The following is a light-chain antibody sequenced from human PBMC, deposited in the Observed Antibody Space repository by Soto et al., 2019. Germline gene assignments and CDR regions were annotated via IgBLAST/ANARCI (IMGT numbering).Light chain of an antibody. Sequence: EIVMTQSPATLSVSPGERVTLSCRASQTISSNLAWYQQKPGQAPRLLIFGASTRAADIPDRFTGSGFGTEFTISVSSLQSGDCAVYFCQHYNDWPTFGQRARVEVK. J-gene: IGKJ1*01. CDR2: GAS. V-gene: IGKV3-15*01. CDR1: QTISSN. CDR3: QHYNDWPT.